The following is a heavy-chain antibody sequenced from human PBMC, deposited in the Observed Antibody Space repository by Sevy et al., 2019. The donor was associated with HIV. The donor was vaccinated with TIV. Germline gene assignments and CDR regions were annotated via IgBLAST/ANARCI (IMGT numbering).Heavy chain of an antibody. CDR3: ARAHDSSGYYFDY. J-gene: IGHJ4*02. CDR1: GFTVSSNY. D-gene: IGHD3-22*01. Sequence: GGSLRLSCAASGFTVSSNYMSWVRQAPGKGLEWVSVIYSGGSTYYADSVKGRFTISRDNSTNTLYLQMNSLRAEDTAVYYCARAHDSSGYYFDYWGQGTLVTVSS. V-gene: IGHV3-53*01. CDR2: IYSGGST.